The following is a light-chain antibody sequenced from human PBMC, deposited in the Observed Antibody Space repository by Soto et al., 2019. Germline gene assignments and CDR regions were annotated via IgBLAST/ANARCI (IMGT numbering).Light chain of an antibody. CDR1: QSISSW. CDR2: KAS. V-gene: IGKV1-5*03. Sequence: DIQMTQSPSTLSASVGDRVTITCRASQSISSWLAWYQQKPWKAPKLLIYKASTLESGVPSRFSGSGSGTEFTLTISSLQPDDFATYYCQQYNSYLYTFGQGTKLELK. CDR3: QQYNSYLYT. J-gene: IGKJ2*01.